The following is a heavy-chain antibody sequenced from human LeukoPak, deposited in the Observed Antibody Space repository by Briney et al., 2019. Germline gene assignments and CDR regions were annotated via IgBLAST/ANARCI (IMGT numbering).Heavy chain of an antibody. V-gene: IGHV3-21*01. CDR1: GFTFSSYS. CDR2: ISSSSSYI. J-gene: IGHJ6*03. Sequence: GGSLRLSCAASGFTFSSYSMNWVRQAPGKGLEWVSSISSSSSYIYYADSVKGRFTISRDNAKNSLYLQMNSLRAEDTAVYYCARDFKYYYDSSGYYFEYYYMDVWGKGTTVTISS. D-gene: IGHD3-22*01. CDR3: ARDFKYYYDSSGYYFEYYYMDV.